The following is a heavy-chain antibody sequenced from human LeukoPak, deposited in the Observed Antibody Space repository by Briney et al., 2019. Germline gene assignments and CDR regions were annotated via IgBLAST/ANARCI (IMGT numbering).Heavy chain of an antibody. CDR3: AIAQSWDELFDS. D-gene: IGHD1-1*01. J-gene: IGHJ4*02. V-gene: IGHV3-53*01. Sequence: TGGSLRLSCAASGIAVTGNYMSWVRQPPGKGPEWVAFISINTDTFYAGSVRGRFTISRDSSKNTLFLQMNSLRDEDSAVYYCAIAQSWDELFDSWGQGTLVTVSS. CDR1: GIAVTGNY. CDR2: ISINTDT.